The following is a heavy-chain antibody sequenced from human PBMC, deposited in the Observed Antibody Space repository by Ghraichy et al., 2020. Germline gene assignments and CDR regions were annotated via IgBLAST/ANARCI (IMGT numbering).Heavy chain of an antibody. CDR1: GITVSTKY. CDR2: IYSAGLT. V-gene: IGHV3-66*01. J-gene: IGHJ4*02. Sequence: LTCEASGITVSTKYMHWVRQAPGKGLEWVSLIYSAGLTRYADSVRDRFTISRDSSTNKLFLQMDSLRAEDTAVYYCVGGNCGGDCYFDYWGQGTLVTVSS. D-gene: IGHD2-21*02. CDR3: VGGNCGGDCYFDY.